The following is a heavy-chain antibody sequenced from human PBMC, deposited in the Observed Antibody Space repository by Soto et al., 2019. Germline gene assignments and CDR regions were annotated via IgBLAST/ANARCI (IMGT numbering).Heavy chain of an antibody. Sequence: QPGGSLRLSCAASGFTFSSYGMHWVRQAPGKGLEWVAVISYDGSNKYYADSVKGRFTISRDNSKNTLYLQMNSLRAEDTAVYYSEGEGSSSFDFWGQRSLVPVSA. D-gene: IGHD6-6*01. J-gene: IGHJ4*02. CDR2: ISYDGSNK. CDR3: EGEGSSSFDF. CDR1: GFTFSSYG. V-gene: IGHV3-30*03.